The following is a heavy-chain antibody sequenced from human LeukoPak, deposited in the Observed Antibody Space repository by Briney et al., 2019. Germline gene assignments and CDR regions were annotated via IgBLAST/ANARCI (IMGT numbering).Heavy chain of an antibody. CDR1: GFTFSSYA. V-gene: IGHV3-23*01. CDR3: AKADCSSTSCSSDY. D-gene: IGHD2-2*01. J-gene: IGHJ4*02. CDR2: ISGRGGST. Sequence: GGSLRLSCAASGFTFSSYAMSWVRQAPGKGLEWVSAISGRGGSTYYADSVKGRFTISRDNSKNTLYLQMNSLRAEDTAVYYCAKADCSSTSCSSDYWGQGTLVTVSS.